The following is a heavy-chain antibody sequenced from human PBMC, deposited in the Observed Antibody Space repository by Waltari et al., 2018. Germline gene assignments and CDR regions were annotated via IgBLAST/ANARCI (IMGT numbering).Heavy chain of an antibody. CDR2: IFPILGIA. D-gene: IGHD3-3*01. Sequence: QVQLVQSGAEVKKPGSSVKVSCKASGGNFSSYPISWLRQAPGHGLEWMGRIFPILGIANYEQKFQGRVTITADKSTSTAYMELSSLRSEDTAVYYCARGGITIFGVVPFRYFDYWGQGTLVTVSS. V-gene: IGHV1-69*02. CDR1: GGNFSSYP. CDR3: ARGGITIFGVVPFRYFDY. J-gene: IGHJ4*02.